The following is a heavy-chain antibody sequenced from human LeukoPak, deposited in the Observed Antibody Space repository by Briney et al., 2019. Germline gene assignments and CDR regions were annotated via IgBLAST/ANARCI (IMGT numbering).Heavy chain of an antibody. D-gene: IGHD1-1*01. CDR3: ARTQLVTWAFEV. CDR2: INHSGST. Sequence: SETLSLTCAVYGGSFSGYYWSWIRQPPGKGLEWIGEINHSGSTNYNPSLKSRVTISVDTSNNQFSLMLSSVTAADTAVYYCARTQLVTWAFEVWGQGTMVIVSS. J-gene: IGHJ3*01. CDR1: GGSFSGYY. V-gene: IGHV4-34*01.